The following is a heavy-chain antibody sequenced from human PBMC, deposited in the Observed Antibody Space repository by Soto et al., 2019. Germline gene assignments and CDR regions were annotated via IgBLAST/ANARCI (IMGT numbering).Heavy chain of an antibody. CDR2: ISFDGDKK. J-gene: IGHJ6*02. V-gene: IGHV3-30*09. CDR1: GFTFKMYA. D-gene: IGHD5-12*01. CDR3: AREDDYNYRYFNYGLDV. Sequence: SLRLSCAASGFTFKMYALHWVRQAPGKGLEWVAVISFDGDKKYYADSVKGRFAISRDNFKNTLYLQMDNLGVEDAGLYFCAREDDYNYRYFNYGLDVWGPGTTVTVSS.